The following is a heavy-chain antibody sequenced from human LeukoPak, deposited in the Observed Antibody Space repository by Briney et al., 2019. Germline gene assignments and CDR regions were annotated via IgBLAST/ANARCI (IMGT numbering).Heavy chain of an antibody. V-gene: IGHV3-48*01. J-gene: IGHJ4*02. CDR2: ISSSSSTI. CDR1: GFTFSSYS. CDR3: ARGRSIGGAAPYYFDY. Sequence: GGSLRLSCAASGFTFSSYSMNWVRQAPGKGLEWVSYISSSSSTIYYADSVKGRFTISRDNAKNSLYLQMNSLRAEDTAVYYCARGRSIGGAAPYYFDYWGQGTLVTVSS. D-gene: IGHD6-6*01.